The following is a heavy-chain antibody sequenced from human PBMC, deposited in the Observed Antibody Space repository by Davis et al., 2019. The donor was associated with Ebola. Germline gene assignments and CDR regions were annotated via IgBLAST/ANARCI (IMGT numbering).Heavy chain of an antibody. CDR3: ARGCTVKYYYYYMDV. V-gene: IGHV1-2*02. Sequence: ASVKVSCKASGYTFTGYYMHWVRQAPGQGLEWMGWINPNSGGTNYAQKFQGRVTMTRDTSISTAYMELSRLRSDDTAVYYCARGCTVKYYYYYMDVWGKGTTVTVSS. D-gene: IGHD4-17*01. CDR2: INPNSGGT. J-gene: IGHJ6*03. CDR1: GYTFTGYY.